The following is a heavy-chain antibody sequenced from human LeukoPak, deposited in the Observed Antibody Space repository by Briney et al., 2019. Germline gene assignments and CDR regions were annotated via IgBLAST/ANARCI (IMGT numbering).Heavy chain of an antibody. CDR1: GGSFSGYY. Sequence: PSETLSLTCAVYGGSFSGYYWSWIRQPPGKGLEWIGEINHSGSTNYNPSLKSRVTISVDTSKNQFSLKLSSVTAADTAVYYCARVKRYGDNVEIDYWGQGTLVTVSS. J-gene: IGHJ4*02. V-gene: IGHV4-34*01. CDR2: INHSGST. D-gene: IGHD4-17*01. CDR3: ARVKRYGDNVEIDY.